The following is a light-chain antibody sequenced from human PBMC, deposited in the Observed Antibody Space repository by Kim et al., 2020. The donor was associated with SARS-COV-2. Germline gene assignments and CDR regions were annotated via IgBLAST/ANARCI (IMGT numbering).Light chain of an antibody. CDR2: GAS. CDR1: QSVYSDY. V-gene: IGKV3-20*01. Sequence: ELVLTQSPGTLSLSPGERATLSCRASQSVYSDYLAWYQQKPGQAPRLLIYGASSRATGIPDRFSGGGSGTDFTLTISRLEPEDFAVYYCQQYGDSRGTFGQGTKVDIK. J-gene: IGKJ1*01. CDR3: QQYGDSRGT.